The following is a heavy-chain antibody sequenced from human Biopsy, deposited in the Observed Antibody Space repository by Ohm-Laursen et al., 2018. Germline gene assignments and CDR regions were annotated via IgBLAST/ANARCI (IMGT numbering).Heavy chain of an antibody. D-gene: IGHD2-15*01. J-gene: IGHJ4*02. CDR1: TGTFASCG. Sequence: SVKASCKTSTGTFASCGVTWVRQAPGQGLEWMGRIIPILRTTTYAPKFQGRVTFTADKSSSTAYLELSSLTSEDTAMFYCAREAIGYQLPCDDWGQGTLVTVSS. V-gene: IGHV1-69*04. CDR3: AREAIGYQLPCDD. CDR2: IIPILRTT.